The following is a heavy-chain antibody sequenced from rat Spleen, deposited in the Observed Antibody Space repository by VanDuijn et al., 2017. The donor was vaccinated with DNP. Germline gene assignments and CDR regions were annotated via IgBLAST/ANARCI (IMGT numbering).Heavy chain of an antibody. CDR3: ATHEIYNNFDY. CDR2: ISYSGST. Sequence: EVQLQESGSGLVKPSQSLSLTCSVTGYSITSNYWGWIRKFPGNKMEYIGHISYSGSTNYNPSLKSRISITRDTSKNHFFLHLNSVTTEDTATYYCATHEIYNNFDYWGQGVMVTVSS. V-gene: IGHV3-1*01. CDR1: GYSITSNY. J-gene: IGHJ2*01. D-gene: IGHD1-10*01.